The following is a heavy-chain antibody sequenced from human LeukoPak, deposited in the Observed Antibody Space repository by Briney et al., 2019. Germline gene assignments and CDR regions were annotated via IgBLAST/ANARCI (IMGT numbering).Heavy chain of an antibody. J-gene: IGHJ5*02. Sequence: ASVKVSCKASGYTFTSYDINWVRQATGQGLEWMGWMNPNSGNTGYAQKFQGRVTITADESTSTAYMELSSLRSEDTAVYYCARDHERGVMPGFDPWGQGTLVTVSS. CDR1: GYTFTSYD. CDR3: ARDHERGVMPGFDP. CDR2: MNPNSGNT. D-gene: IGHD3-16*01. V-gene: IGHV1-8*03.